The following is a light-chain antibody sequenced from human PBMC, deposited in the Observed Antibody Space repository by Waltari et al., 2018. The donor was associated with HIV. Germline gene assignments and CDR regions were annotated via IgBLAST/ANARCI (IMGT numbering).Light chain of an antibody. CDR2: GAS. CDR3: QCYRDWPPT. V-gene: IGKV3-15*01. J-gene: IGKJ1*01. Sequence: EIMVRQSPVTLSVSPGAGATLSCRATQNLGGMLAWYQQTPGQAPRLLIYGASTRAPGIPARFSGSGSGTEYPLTISSRQSEDSAIYYCQCYRDWPPTFGQGTKVEIK. CDR1: QNLGGM.